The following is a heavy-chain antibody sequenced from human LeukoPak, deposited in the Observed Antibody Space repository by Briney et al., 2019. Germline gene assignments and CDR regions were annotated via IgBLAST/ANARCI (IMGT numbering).Heavy chain of an antibody. J-gene: IGHJ4*02. V-gene: IGHV3-7*04. CDR3: TRVGYIDEGIDY. D-gene: IGHD5-24*01. Sequence: GGSLRLSCVSSGFPFSSYWMTWVRQAPGKGLEWVANIKQDGSKKSYVDSVKGRFTISRDNAKNSLYLQMNSLRAEDTAIYYCTRVGYIDEGIDYWGQGTLVTVSS. CDR1: GFPFSSYW. CDR2: IKQDGSKK.